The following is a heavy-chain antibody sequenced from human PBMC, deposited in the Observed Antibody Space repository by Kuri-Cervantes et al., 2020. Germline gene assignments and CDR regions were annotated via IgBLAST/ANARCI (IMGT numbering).Heavy chain of an antibody. CDR2: ISWNSGSI. D-gene: IGHD1-26*01. CDR3: AKDNGREPYSDY. CDR1: GFTFDDYA. Sequence: SPKISCAASGFTFDDYAMHWVRQAPGKGLEWVSGISWNSGSIGYADSVKGRFTISRDNAKNSLYLQMHSLRAEDTAIYYCAKDNGREPYSDYWGQGTLVTVSS. J-gene: IGHJ4*02. V-gene: IGHV3-9*01.